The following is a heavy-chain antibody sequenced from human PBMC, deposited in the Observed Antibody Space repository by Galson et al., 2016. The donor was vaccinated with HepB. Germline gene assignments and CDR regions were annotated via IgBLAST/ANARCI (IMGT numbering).Heavy chain of an antibody. CDR2: IYTAGDT. CDR3: ARGSYSSDWYRTSAYDFGMDV. Sequence: SLRLSCAASGFTFSSYDMYWVRQAPGKGLEWVSSIYTAGDTDHPGSVEGRFTVSRENAKNSLYLHMNSLRAGDTAVYYCARGSYSSDWYRTSAYDFGMDVWGKGTPVTVSS. V-gene: IGHV3-13*01. D-gene: IGHD6-19*01. J-gene: IGHJ6*04. CDR1: GFTFSSYD.